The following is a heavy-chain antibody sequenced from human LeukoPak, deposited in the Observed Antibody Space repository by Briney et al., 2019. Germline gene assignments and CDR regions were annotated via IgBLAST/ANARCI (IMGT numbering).Heavy chain of an antibody. V-gene: IGHV1-2*02. J-gene: IGHJ4*02. D-gene: IGHD3-10*01. Sequence: ASVKVSCKASGFTFSGYYMHWVRQAPGQGLEWMAWISPNSGGTNHVQKFQGRVTVTRDTSISTDYMEISGLTSDDTALYYCAREPSGSGGYDYWGQGTLVTVSP. CDR1: GFTFSGYY. CDR2: ISPNSGGT. CDR3: AREPSGSGGYDY.